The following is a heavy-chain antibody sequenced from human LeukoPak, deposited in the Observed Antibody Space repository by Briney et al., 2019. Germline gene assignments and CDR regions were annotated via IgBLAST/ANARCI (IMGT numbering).Heavy chain of an antibody. CDR2: IYNSENT. CDR3: ARFHSGPSGWYVLWYFDL. V-gene: IGHV4-4*09. Sequence: SDTLSLTCTVSGGSVTSFYWSWIRQPPGKGLEWIGYIYNSENTKYNSSLESRVTMSVDTSKNQLFLKLSSVTAADTAVYYCARFHSGPSGWYVLWYFDLWGRGTLVTVSS. J-gene: IGHJ2*01. D-gene: IGHD6-19*01. CDR1: GGSVTSFY.